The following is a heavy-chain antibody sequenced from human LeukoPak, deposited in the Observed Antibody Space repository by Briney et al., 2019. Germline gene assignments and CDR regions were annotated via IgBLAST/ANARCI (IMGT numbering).Heavy chain of an antibody. Sequence: SQTLSLTCTVSGGSISSGDYYWSWIRQPPGKGLEWIGYIYYSGSTYYNPSLKSRVTISVDTSKNQFSLKLSSVTAADTAVYYCAREYCSGGSCYSSGAFDIRGQGTMVTVSS. D-gene: IGHD2-15*01. V-gene: IGHV4-30-4*08. CDR2: IYYSGST. CDR3: AREYCSGGSCYSSGAFDI. CDR1: GGSISSGDYY. J-gene: IGHJ3*02.